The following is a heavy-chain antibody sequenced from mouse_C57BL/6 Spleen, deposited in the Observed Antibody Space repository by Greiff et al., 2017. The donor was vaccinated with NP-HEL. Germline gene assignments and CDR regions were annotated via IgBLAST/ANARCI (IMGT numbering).Heavy chain of an antibody. Sequence: DVKLVESEGGLVQPGSSMKLSCTASGFTFSDYYMAWVRQVPEKGLEWVANINYDGSSTYYLDSLKSRFIISRDNAKNILYLQMSSLKSEDTATYYCARVGGYSAMDYWGQGTSVTVSS. J-gene: IGHJ4*01. CDR2: INYDGSST. V-gene: IGHV5-16*01. CDR1: GFTFSDYY. CDR3: ARVGGYSAMDY.